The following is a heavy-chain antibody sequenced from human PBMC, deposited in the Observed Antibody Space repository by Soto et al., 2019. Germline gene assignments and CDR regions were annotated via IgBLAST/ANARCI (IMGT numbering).Heavy chain of an antibody. CDR3: ARDLGDYYGMDV. Sequence: EVQLLESGGGLVQPGGSLRLSCAASGFTFSSYAMSWVRQAPGKGLEWVSAIGTAGDTYYPGSVKGRFTISRENAKNSLYLQMNSLRAGDTAVYYCARDLGDYYGMDVWGQGTTVTVSS. D-gene: IGHD3-10*01. CDR1: GFTFSSYA. J-gene: IGHJ6*02. CDR2: IGTAGDT. V-gene: IGHV3-13*01.